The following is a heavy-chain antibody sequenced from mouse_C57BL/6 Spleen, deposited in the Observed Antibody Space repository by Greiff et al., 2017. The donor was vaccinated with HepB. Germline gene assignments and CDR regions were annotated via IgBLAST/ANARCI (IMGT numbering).Heavy chain of an antibody. J-gene: IGHJ2*01. CDR3: ARNPHYYGSSYFDY. CDR1: GFSLTSYG. V-gene: IGHV2-2*01. CDR2: IWSGGST. D-gene: IGHD1-1*01. Sequence: QVHVKQSGPGLVQPSQSLSITCTVSGFSLTSYGVHWVRQSPGKGLEWLGVIWSGGSTDYNAAFISRLSISKDNSKSQVFFKMNSLQADDTAIYYCARNPHYYGSSYFDYWGQGTTLTVSS.